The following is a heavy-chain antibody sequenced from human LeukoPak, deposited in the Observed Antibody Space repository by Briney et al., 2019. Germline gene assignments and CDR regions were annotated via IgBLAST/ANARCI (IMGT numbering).Heavy chain of an antibody. V-gene: IGHV4-59*01. CDR1: GGSISSYY. J-gene: IGHJ5*02. CDR3: ARDPYDLGWFDP. D-gene: IGHD3-3*01. Sequence: SETVSLTCTVSGGSISSYYWSWIRQPPGKGLEWIGYIYYSGSTNYNPSLKSRVTISVDTSKNQFSLKLSSVTAADTAVYYCARDPYDLGWFDPWGQGILVTVSS. CDR2: IYYSGST.